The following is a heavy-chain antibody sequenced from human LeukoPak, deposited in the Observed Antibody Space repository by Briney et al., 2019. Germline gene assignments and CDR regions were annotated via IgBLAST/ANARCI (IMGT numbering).Heavy chain of an antibody. D-gene: IGHD4-17*01. CDR3: TRVTATTVTIGPPKI. CDR1: GFTFGDYA. J-gene: IGHJ4*02. V-gene: IGHV3-49*03. CDR2: IRSKAYGWTT. Sequence: GGSLRLSCTASGFTFGDYAMSWFRQAPGKGLEWVGFIRSKAYGWTTEYAASVKGRFTISRDDSKSIAYLQMNSLKTEDTAVYYCTRVTATTVTIGPPKIWGQGTLVTVSS.